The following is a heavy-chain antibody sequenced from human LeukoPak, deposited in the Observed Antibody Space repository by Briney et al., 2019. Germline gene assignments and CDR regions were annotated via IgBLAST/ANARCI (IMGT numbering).Heavy chain of an antibody. CDR1: GYTFTSYG. Sequence: GASVKVSCKASGYTFTSYGISWVRQAPGQGLEWMGWISAYNGNTNYAQKLQGRVTMTTDTSTSTAYMELRSLRSDDTAVYYCARDRLVASHPLFDYWGQGTLVTVSS. V-gene: IGHV1-18*01. J-gene: IGHJ4*02. D-gene: IGHD5-12*01. CDR3: ARDRLVASHPLFDY. CDR2: ISAYNGNT.